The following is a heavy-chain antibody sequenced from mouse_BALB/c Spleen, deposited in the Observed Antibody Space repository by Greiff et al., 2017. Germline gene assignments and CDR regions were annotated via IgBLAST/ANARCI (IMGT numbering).Heavy chain of an antibody. CDR1: GYTFTSYT. D-gene: IGHD2-1*01. CDR2: INPSSGYT. Sequence: VQLQQSGSELARPGASVKMSCKASGYTFTSYTMHWVKQRPGQGLEWIGYINPSSGYTNYNQKFKDKATLTADKSSSTAYMQLSSLTSEDSAVYDRARSGKVDYWGAVTTLIVSS. CDR3: ARSGKVDY. J-gene: IGHJ2*01. V-gene: IGHV1-4*01.